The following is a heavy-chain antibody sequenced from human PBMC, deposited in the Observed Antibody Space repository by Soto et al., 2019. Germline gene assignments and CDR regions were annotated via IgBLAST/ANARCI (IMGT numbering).Heavy chain of an antibody. CDR1: GFTFSSYA. J-gene: IGHJ6*02. D-gene: IGHD5-18*01. CDR3: ARDRGYSYGYGLYYYYGMDV. Sequence: GGSLRLSCAASGFTFSSYAMHWVRQAPGKGLEWVAVISYDGSNKYYADSVKGRFTISRDNSKNTLYLQMNSLRAEDTAVYYCARDRGYSYGYGLYYYYGMDVWGQGTTVTVSS. V-gene: IGHV3-30-3*01. CDR2: ISYDGSNK.